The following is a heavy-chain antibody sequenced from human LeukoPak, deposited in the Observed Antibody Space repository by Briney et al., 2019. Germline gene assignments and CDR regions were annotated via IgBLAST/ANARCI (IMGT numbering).Heavy chain of an antibody. CDR3: AIPSLGYCSSTSCHHGGSVYYYYGMDV. D-gene: IGHD2-2*01. Sequence: SVKVSCKASGGTFSSYAISWVRQAPGQGLEWMGGIIPISGTANYAQKFQGRVTITADESTSTAYMELSSLRSEDTAVYYCAIPSLGYCSSTSCHHGGSVYYYYGMDVWGQGTTVTVSS. CDR1: GGTFSSYA. J-gene: IGHJ6*02. V-gene: IGHV1-69*13. CDR2: IIPISGTA.